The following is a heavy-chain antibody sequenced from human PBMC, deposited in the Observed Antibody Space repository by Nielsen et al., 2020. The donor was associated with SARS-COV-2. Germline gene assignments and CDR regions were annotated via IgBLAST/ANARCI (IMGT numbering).Heavy chain of an antibody. CDR1: GYTFSNNA. CDR2: INAGYGNT. D-gene: IGHD3-9*01. J-gene: IGHJ5*02. V-gene: IGHV1-3*01. CDR3: ARDRVEFRWFDGNTFSSLRT. Sequence: ASVKVSCKASGYTFSNNAMHWVRQAPGQRLELMGWINAGYGNTKYSQKFQGRVTITRDTSASTAYLELSSLRSDDTAVYYCARDRVEFRWFDGNTFSSLRTWGQGALVTVSS.